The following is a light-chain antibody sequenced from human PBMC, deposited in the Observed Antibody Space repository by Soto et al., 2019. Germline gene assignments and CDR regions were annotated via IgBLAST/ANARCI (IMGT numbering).Light chain of an antibody. CDR1: QSISSSF. J-gene: IGKJ5*01. CDR3: QQYGNSPIT. Sequence: PGERVTLSCRASQSISSSFLTWYQQKLGQAPRLLIYGASTRATGIPARFSGSGSGTDFTLTINSLQSEDSAVYYCQQYGNSPITFGQGTRLEIK. CDR2: GAS. V-gene: IGKV3-20*01.